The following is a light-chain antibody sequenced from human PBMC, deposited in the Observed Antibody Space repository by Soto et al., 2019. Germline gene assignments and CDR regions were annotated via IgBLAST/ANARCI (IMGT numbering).Light chain of an antibody. CDR2: DAS. J-gene: IGKJ4*01. CDR3: QQSFTTPLT. CDR1: QSISSW. Sequence: GDKVTITCRASQSISSWLAWYQQKPGKAPKLLIYDASSLESGVPSRFSGSGSGTDFNLTINSLQPEDFATYFCQQSFTTPLTSGGGTKVDI. V-gene: IGKV1-5*01.